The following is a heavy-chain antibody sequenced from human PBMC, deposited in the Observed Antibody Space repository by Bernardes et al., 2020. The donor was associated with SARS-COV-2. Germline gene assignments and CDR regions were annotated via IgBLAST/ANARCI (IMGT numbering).Heavy chain of an antibody. CDR1: GVSVDIGSYY. Sequence: TLSLTCTVSGVSVDIGSYYWNWFRQPPGKGLEWIGDIYNSGSTKYNPSLKNRVTISLDTTNNQFSLTLSSVTAADTAVYYCARDRYTGYHGFDIWGQGTVVTVSS. V-gene: IGHV4-61*01. CDR2: IYNSGST. J-gene: IGHJ3*02. CDR3: ARDRYTGYHGFDI. D-gene: IGHD5-12*01.